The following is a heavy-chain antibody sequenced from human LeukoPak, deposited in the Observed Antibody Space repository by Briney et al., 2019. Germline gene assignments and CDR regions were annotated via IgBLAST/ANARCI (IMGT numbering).Heavy chain of an antibody. CDR2: ISWNSATI. J-gene: IGHJ5*02. Sequence: GGSLRLSRVASGFTFDDYSMHWVRQAPGKGLEWVSGISWNSATIAYADSVKGRFTISRDNAKNSLYLQMNSLRPEDMALYYCAKGGSNGWYADHWGQGTLVTVSS. D-gene: IGHD6-19*01. CDR3: AKGGSNGWYADH. CDR1: GFTFDDYS. V-gene: IGHV3-9*03.